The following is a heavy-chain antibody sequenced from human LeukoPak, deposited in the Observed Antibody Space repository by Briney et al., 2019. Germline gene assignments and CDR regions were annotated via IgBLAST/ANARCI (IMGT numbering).Heavy chain of an antibody. CDR1: GGSISSYD. V-gene: IGHV4-59*01. CDR2: IYYSGST. Sequence: SETLSLTCTVSGGSISSYDWSWIRQPPGKGLEWIGYIYYSGSTNYNPSLESRVTISVDTSKNQFSLKLSSVTAADTAVYYCAREYSSSWSYFDYWGQGTLVTVSS. CDR3: AREYSSSWSYFDY. J-gene: IGHJ4*02. D-gene: IGHD6-13*01.